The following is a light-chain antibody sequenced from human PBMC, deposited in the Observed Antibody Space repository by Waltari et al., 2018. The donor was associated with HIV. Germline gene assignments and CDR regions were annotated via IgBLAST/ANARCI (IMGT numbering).Light chain of an antibody. J-gene: IGLJ3*02. CDR3: QVWDSNDDWV. CDR2: DDN. Sequence: SYVLTQPPSVSVAPGQSATLACIGHNLATRDVHWYRQRPGQAPEVVVHDDNERPSESPVRISGSKSGDQATRTIDTVQSDDEAVYYCQVWDSNDDWVFGGGTKLTVL. V-gene: IGLV3-21*02. CDR1: NLATRD.